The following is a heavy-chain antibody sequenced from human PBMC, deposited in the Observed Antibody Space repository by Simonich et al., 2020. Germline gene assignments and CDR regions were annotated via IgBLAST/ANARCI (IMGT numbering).Heavy chain of an antibody. CDR3: ARDFRLQLVEIGTYYYYGMDV. V-gene: IGHV3-48*03. D-gene: IGHD6-6*01. CDR1: GFTFSSYE. Sequence: EVQLVESGGGLVQPGGSLRLSCAASGFTFSSYEMNWVRQVPGKGLEWVSYIGISGSTIYYADPVKGRFTISRDNAKNSLYLQMNSLRAEDTAVYYCARDFRLQLVEIGTYYYYGMDVWGQGTTVTVSS. J-gene: IGHJ6*02. CDR2: IGISGSTI.